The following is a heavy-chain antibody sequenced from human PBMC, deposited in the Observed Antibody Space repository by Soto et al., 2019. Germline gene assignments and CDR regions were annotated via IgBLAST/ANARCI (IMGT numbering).Heavy chain of an antibody. J-gene: IGHJ3*02. CDR1: GGSISSYY. Sequence: SETLSLTCTVSGGSISSYYWSWIRQPPGKGLEWIGYIYYSGSTNYNPSLKSRVTISVDTSKNQFSLKLSSVTAADTAVYYCARHEAEGSYFGAFDIWGQGTMVTVSS. D-gene: IGHD1-26*01. CDR2: IYYSGST. V-gene: IGHV4-59*08. CDR3: ARHEAEGSYFGAFDI.